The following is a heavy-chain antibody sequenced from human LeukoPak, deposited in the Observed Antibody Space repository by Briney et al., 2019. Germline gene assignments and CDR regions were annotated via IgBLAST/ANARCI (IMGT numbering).Heavy chain of an antibody. CDR1: GFTFSSYG. J-gene: IGHJ4*02. Sequence: GGSLRLSCAASGFTFSSYGMHWVRQAPGQGLEWVSFIRYDGTNKYYADSVKGRFTISRDNSKNTLYLQMNSLRAEDTAVYYCAKDEGIYYYGSTYYFDYWGQGTLVTVSS. CDR3: AKDEGIYYYGSTYYFDY. V-gene: IGHV3-30*02. CDR2: IRYDGTNK. D-gene: IGHD3-10*01.